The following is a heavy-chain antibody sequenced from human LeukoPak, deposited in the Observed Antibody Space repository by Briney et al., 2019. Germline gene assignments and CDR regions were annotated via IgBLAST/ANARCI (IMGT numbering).Heavy chain of an antibody. CDR1: GFTVSSNY. J-gene: IGHJ4*02. V-gene: IGHV3-53*01. CDR2: IYSGGST. D-gene: IGHD1-1*01. Sequence: GGSLRLSCAACGFTVSSNYMSWVRQAPGKGLEWVSVIYSGGSTYYADSVKGRFTISRDNSKNTLYHQMNSLRAEDTAVYYCARTGNPATGDYWGQGTLVIVSS. CDR3: ARTGNPATGDY.